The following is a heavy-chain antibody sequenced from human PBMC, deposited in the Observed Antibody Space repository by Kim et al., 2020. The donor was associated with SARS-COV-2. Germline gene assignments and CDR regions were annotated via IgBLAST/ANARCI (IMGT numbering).Heavy chain of an antibody. CDR3: ARDQGYYGSGSPDY. CDR2: INAGNGNT. Sequence: ASVKVSCKASGYTFTSYAMHWVRQAPGQRLEWMGWINAGNGNTKYSQKFQGRVTITRDTSASTVYMELSSLRSEDTAVYYCARDQGYYGSGSPDYWGQGTLVTVSS. D-gene: IGHD3-10*01. CDR1: GYTFTSYA. V-gene: IGHV1-3*01. J-gene: IGHJ4*02.